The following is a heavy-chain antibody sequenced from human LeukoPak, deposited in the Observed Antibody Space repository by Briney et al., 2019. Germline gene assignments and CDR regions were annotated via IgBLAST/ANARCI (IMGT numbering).Heavy chain of an antibody. CDR2: IYTSGST. J-gene: IGHJ6*03. Sequence: SETLSLTCTVSGGSISSYYWSWIRQPAGKGLEWIGRIYTSGSTNYNPSLKSRVTMSVDTSKNQFSLKLSSVTAADTAVYYCARYSMELDYYYYYYMDVWGKGTTVTVSS. CDR3: ARYSMELDYYYYYYMDV. D-gene: IGHD4/OR15-4a*01. V-gene: IGHV4-4*07. CDR1: GGSISSYY.